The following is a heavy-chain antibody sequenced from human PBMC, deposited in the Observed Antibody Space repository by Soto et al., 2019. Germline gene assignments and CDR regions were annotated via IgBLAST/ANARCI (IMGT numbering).Heavy chain of an antibody. Sequence: ASVKVSCKASGYPFDTYGINWVRQAPGQRPEWMGWISTYNGQTDYAQNFQGRVTMATDTSTNTAYMELRNLRSDDTAVYYCAIDPIEFRNSYFIDPWCPGTLVTVSS. CDR2: ISTYNGQT. J-gene: IGHJ5*02. V-gene: IGHV1-18*01. CDR1: GYPFDTYG. CDR3: AIDPIEFRNSYFIDP. D-gene: IGHD2-21*01.